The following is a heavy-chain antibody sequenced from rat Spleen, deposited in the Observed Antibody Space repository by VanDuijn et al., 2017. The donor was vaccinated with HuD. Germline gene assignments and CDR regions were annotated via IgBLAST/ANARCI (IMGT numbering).Heavy chain of an antibody. CDR1: GFSLTNYN. CDR3: ARSDYSSPYYFDY. V-gene: IGHV2-30*01. J-gene: IGHJ2*01. D-gene: IGHD1-2*01. CDR2: IWGDGNA. Sequence: QVQLKESGPGLVQPSQTLSLTCTVSGFSLTNYNVHWVRQTTGKGLEWMGIIWGDGNANYNSALKSRLSISRDTSKSQVFLKMNNLQTEDTAMYFCARSDYSSPYYFDYWGQGVMVTVSS.